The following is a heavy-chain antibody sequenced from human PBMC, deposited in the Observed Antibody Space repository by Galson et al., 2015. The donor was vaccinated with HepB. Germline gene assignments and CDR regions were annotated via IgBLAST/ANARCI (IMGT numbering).Heavy chain of an antibody. CDR1: GFTFSSYA. J-gene: IGHJ4*02. CDR2: ISYDGSNK. V-gene: IGHV3-30-3*01. D-gene: IGHD1-26*01. Sequence: SLRLSCAASGFTFSSYAMHWVRQAPGKGLEWVAVISYDGSNKYYADSVKGRFTISRDNSKNTLYLQMNSLRAEDTAVYYCARGGYSGSCWDYWGQGTLVTVSS. CDR3: ARGGYSGSCWDY.